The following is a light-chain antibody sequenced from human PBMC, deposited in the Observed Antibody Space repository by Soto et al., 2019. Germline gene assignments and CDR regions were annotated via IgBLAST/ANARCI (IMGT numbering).Light chain of an antibody. J-gene: IGKJ5*01. CDR3: QQFNSYPIT. CDR1: QGISSA. CDR2: DAS. Sequence: AIQLTQSLSSLSASVGERVTINCRASQGISSAVAWYQQKPGKAPKLLIYDASSLESGVPSRFSGSGSGTDFTLTISSLQPEDFATYYCQQFNSYPITFGQGTRLEIK. V-gene: IGKV1-13*02.